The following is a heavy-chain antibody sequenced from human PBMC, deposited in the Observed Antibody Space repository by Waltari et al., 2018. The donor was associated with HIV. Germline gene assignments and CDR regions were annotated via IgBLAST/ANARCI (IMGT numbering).Heavy chain of an antibody. Sequence: QVQLVQSGAEVKKPGASVKVSCKASGYTFTSYNIYWVRQAPGQGLEWMGWRNPNTGDTAYAQKFQGRVTMTRNTSRSTAYMELSSLRSEDTAVYYCARVRRPSGSYYLSYWGQGTLVTVSS. D-gene: IGHD1-26*01. CDR3: ARVRRPSGSYYLSY. J-gene: IGHJ4*02. V-gene: IGHV1-8*01. CDR1: GYTFTSYN. CDR2: RNPNTGDT.